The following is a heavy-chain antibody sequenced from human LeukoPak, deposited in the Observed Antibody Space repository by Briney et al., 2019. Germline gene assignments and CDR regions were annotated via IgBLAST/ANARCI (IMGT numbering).Heavy chain of an antibody. CDR2: ISSSSSYI. D-gene: IGHD5-24*01. Sequence: GGSLRLSCAASGFTFSSYTMNWVRQAPEKGLEWVSSISSSSSYIYYADSLKGRFTISRDNAKNSLYLQMNSLRAEDTAVYYCAKVDGPYHYYGMDVWGQGTTVTVSS. V-gene: IGHV3-21*01. CDR1: GFTFSSYT. J-gene: IGHJ6*02. CDR3: AKVDGPYHYYGMDV.